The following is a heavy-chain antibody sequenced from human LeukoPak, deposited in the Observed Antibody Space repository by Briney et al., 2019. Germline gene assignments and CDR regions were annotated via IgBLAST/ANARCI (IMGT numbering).Heavy chain of an antibody. V-gene: IGHV3-23*01. J-gene: IGHJ4*02. CDR3: AKAGSIRFDY. CDR2: INGRGGST. D-gene: IGHD1-26*01. CDR1: GFTFSNYA. Sequence: GGSLRLSCAASGFTFSNYAMSWVRQAPGKGLEWVSSINGRGGSTYYADSVKGRFTISRDNSKNTLYLQMNSLRGEDTAVYYCAKAGSIRFDYWGQGTLVTVSS.